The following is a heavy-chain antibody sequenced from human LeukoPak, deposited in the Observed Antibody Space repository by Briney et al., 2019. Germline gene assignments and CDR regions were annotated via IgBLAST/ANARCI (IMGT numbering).Heavy chain of an antibody. D-gene: IGHD5-18*01. Sequence: PSETLSLTCTVSGGSISNYFWSWIRQPPGKGLEWIGYIYYKGGTTYNPALKSRVTISVDTSKKQFSLKLTSVTAADTAVYYCARDGYTFGYGAFDIWGQGTIVTVSS. V-gene: IGHV4-59*01. J-gene: IGHJ3*02. CDR2: IYYKGGT. CDR1: GGSISNYF. CDR3: ARDGYTFGYGAFDI.